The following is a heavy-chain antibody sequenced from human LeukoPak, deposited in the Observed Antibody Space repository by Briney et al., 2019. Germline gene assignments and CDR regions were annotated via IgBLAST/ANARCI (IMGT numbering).Heavy chain of an antibody. D-gene: IGHD4-17*01. CDR1: GFTFSNYS. CDR3: AKDLVTTTM. Sequence: GGSLRLSCAASGFTFSNYSMNWVRQAPGKGLEWVSSITSSTSHIYYADSVKGRFTISRDNSKNTLYLQMNSLRAEDTAVYYCAKDLVTTTMGGQGTLVTVSS. V-gene: IGHV3-21*01. J-gene: IGHJ4*02. CDR2: ITSSTSHI.